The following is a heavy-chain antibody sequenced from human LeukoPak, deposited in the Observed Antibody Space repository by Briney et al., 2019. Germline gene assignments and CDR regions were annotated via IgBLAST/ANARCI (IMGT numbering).Heavy chain of an antibody. D-gene: IGHD3-10*01. J-gene: IGHJ4*02. CDR3: AKSGTIPYYFDY. Sequence: GGSLRLSCAASGFPFSSYAMTWVRQAPGKGLEWFSTISGSGGSTYYADSVKGRFTISRDDSKNTLYLQMNSLRAEDTAVYYCAKSGTIPYYFDYWSQGTLVTVSS. CDR1: GFPFSSYA. CDR2: ISGSGGST. V-gene: IGHV3-23*01.